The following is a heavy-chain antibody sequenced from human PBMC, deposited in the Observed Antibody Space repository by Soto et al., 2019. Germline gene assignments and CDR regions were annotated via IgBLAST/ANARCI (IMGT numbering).Heavy chain of an antibody. CDR1: GYTFTGYS. Sequence: QVRLVQSGAEVKKPGASVKVSCKASGYTFTGYSVHWVRQAPGQGLEWLGWINPHNGGTNYAQNFQGRVALTSDASMGVAYMELSGLTSDDTAVYFCARAIAPYYDVLTGNWLDSWGQGTLVTVSS. V-gene: IGHV1-2*02. D-gene: IGHD3-9*01. CDR2: INPHNGGT. CDR3: ARAIAPYYDVLTGNWLDS. J-gene: IGHJ5*01.